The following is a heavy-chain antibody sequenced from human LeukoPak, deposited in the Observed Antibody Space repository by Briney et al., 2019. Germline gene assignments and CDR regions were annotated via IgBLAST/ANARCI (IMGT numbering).Heavy chain of an antibody. CDR1: GYTFTSYD. Sequence: ASVKVSCKASGYTFTSYDINWVRQATGQGREWMGWMNPNSGNTGYAQKFQGRVTMTRNTSIGTAYMELSSLRSEDTAVYYCARSSLAAAGTGVDYWGQGTLVTVSS. CDR2: MNPNSGNT. CDR3: ARSSLAAAGTGVDY. J-gene: IGHJ4*02. V-gene: IGHV1-8*01. D-gene: IGHD6-13*01.